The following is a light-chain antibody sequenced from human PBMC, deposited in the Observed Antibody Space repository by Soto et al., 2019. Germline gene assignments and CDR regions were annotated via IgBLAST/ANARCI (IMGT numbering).Light chain of an antibody. Sequence: IVMTQSPATLSVSPGERATLSCRASQSVSSNLDWYQQKPGQAPRLLIYSASTRATGIPARFSGSGSGIEFTLTISSAQSEDFAVYYCQQYNNWRPYTFGQGTKLEIK. CDR2: SAS. CDR3: QQYNNWRPYT. J-gene: IGKJ2*01. CDR1: QSVSSN. V-gene: IGKV3-15*01.